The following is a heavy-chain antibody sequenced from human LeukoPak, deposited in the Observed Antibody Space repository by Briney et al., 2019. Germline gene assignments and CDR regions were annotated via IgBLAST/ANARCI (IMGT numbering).Heavy chain of an antibody. V-gene: IGHV3-7*01. CDR3: ARAMVRGVTAFTNAFDI. Sequence: GGSLRLSCAASGFTFSSYWMSWVRQAPGKGLEWVANIKQDGSEKYYVDSVKGRFTISRDNAKNSLYLQMNSLRAEDTAVYYCARAMVRGVTAFTNAFDIWGQGTMVTVSS. J-gene: IGHJ3*02. D-gene: IGHD3-10*01. CDR1: GFTFSSYW. CDR2: IKQDGSEK.